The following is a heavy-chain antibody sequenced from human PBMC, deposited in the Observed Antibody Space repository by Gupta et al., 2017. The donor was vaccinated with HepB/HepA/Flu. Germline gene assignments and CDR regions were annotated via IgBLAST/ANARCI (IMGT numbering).Heavy chain of an antibody. D-gene: IGHD3-10*01. V-gene: IGHV3-74*01. CDR2: INEDGSST. CDR3: AGGLLMGSSRAVYMDV. Sequence: EEQLAESGGGLVQPGGSVRLSCAASGFLFSTYWIHWVRQVPGKGLVWVSRINEDGSSTSYADPVKGRFTISRDNAKNTLYLKMNSLRAEDTAVYYCAGGLLMGSSRAVYMDVWGKGTTVTVSS. J-gene: IGHJ6*03. CDR1: GFLFSTYW.